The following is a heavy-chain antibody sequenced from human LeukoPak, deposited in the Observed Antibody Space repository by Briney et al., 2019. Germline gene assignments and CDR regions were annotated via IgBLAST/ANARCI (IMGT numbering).Heavy chain of an antibody. CDR1: GGSISSNSYY. V-gene: IGHV4-39*07. Sequence: ASETLSLTCTVSGGSISSNSYYWGWIRQPPGKGLEWIGSIYYSGITYYNPSLKSRVTISVDTSKNQFSLKLSSVTAADTAVYYCARVGWSFGYTSWYFDPWGRGTLVTVSS. CDR2: IYYSGIT. J-gene: IGHJ2*01. CDR3: ARVGWSFGYTSWYFDP. D-gene: IGHD5-24*01.